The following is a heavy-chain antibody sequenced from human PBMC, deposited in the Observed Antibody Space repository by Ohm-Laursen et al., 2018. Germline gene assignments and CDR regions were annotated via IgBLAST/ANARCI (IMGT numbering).Heavy chain of an antibody. J-gene: IGHJ4*02. CDR1: GGSISSDYY. CDR3: TRKPNSLYYFDH. V-gene: IGHV4-31*02. Sequence: TLSLTWTVSGGSISSDYYRTWIRQVPGEGLEWIAYMHHSGATYYNPSLKSRVAISVEVSKNQFSLKLSSVTAADTAVYFCTRKPNSLYYFDHWGQGTLVTVSS. CDR2: MHHSGAT. D-gene: IGHD1-14*01.